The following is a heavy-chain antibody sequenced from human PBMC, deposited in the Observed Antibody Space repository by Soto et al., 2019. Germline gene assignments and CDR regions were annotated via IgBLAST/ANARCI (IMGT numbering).Heavy chain of an antibody. D-gene: IGHD2-2*01. CDR1: GVSISSGDYY. Sequence: SETLSLTCTVSGVSISSGDYYWSWIRQPPGKGLEWIGYIYYSENTYSNPSLKSRVAISGDTSKNQFSLKLSSVTAADTAVYYCARGPPIYQLLILPFDYWGQGTLVTVSS. CDR2: IYYSENT. J-gene: IGHJ4*02. V-gene: IGHV4-30-4*02. CDR3: ARGPPIYQLLILPFDY.